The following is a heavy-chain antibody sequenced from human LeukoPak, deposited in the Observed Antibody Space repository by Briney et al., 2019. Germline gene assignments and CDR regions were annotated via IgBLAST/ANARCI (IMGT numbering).Heavy chain of an antibody. CDR2: INPNSGGT. J-gene: IGHJ4*02. CDR1: GYTFTGYY. V-gene: IGHV1-2*04. D-gene: IGHD6-13*01. Sequence: ASVKVSCKASGYTFTGYYMHWVRQAPGQGLEWMGWINPNSGGTNYAQKFQGWVTMTRDTSISTAYMELSRLRSDDTAVYYCAREVGVAAAGFFDYWGQGILVTVSS. CDR3: AREVGVAAAGFFDY.